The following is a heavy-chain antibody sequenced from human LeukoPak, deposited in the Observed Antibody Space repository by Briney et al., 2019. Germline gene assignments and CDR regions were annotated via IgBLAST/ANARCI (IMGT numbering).Heavy chain of an antibody. J-gene: IGHJ3*02. V-gene: IGHV3-7*01. D-gene: IGHD2-2*01. CDR3: ARLSDTEGSSTCYRASDI. CDR2: IKQDGSDK. CDR1: GFTFTTHW. Sequence: GGSLRLSCAASGFTFTTHWMSWVRQAPGKGLEWVANIKQDGSDKYYVESVKGRFTISRDNAKNSLYLQMHSLRAEDTAVYYCARLSDTEGSSTCYRASDILGQGTMVIVSS.